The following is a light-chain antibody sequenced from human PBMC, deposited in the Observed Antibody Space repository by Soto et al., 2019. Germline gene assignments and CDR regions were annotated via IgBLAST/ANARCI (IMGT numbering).Light chain of an antibody. J-gene: IGKJ1*01. V-gene: IGKV3-20*01. Sequence: EIVLTQSPGTLSFSPGERATLSCRASQSVSSSYLAWYQQKPGQAPRLLIYGASSRATGIPDRFSGSGSGTDFTLTISRLEPEDFAVYYCQQYGSSPSPFGQGTKVEIK. CDR2: GAS. CDR3: QQYGSSPSP. CDR1: QSVSSSY.